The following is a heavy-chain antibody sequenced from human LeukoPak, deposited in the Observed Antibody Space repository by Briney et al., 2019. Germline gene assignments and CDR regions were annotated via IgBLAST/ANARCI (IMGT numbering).Heavy chain of an antibody. CDR2: INSDGSST. Sequence: GGSLRLSCAASGFTFSSYWMHWVRQAPGKGLVWVSRINSDGSSTTYADSVKGRFTISRDNAKNTLYLQMNSLRAEDTAVYYCAKDSCGGDCYSGYWGQGTLVTVSS. CDR3: AKDSCGGDCYSGY. CDR1: GFTFSSYW. V-gene: IGHV3-74*01. J-gene: IGHJ4*02. D-gene: IGHD2-21*02.